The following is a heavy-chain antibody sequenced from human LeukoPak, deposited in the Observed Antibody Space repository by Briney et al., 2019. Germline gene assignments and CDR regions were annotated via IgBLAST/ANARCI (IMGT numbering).Heavy chain of an antibody. CDR1: GYTFTRFG. CDR2: INAGNGNT. Sequence: ASVKVSCKASGYTFTRFGISWVRQAPGQRLEWMGWINAGNGNTKYSQKFQGRVTITRDTSASTAYMELSSLRSEDTAVYYCARDLDNWNDYYYYGMDVWGQGTTVTVSS. V-gene: IGHV1-3*01. CDR3: ARDLDNWNDYYYYGMDV. J-gene: IGHJ6*02. D-gene: IGHD1-20*01.